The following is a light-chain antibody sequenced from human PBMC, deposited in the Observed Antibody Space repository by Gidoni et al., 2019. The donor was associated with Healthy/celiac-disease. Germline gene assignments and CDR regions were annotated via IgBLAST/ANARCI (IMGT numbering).Light chain of an antibody. V-gene: IGLV2-14*01. J-gene: IGLJ1*01. CDR3: SSYTSSSTPII. CDR1: SRDVGGYNY. Sequence: QSALTQPASVSGSPGQSITISCTGTSRDVGGYNYVSWYQQHPGKAPKLMIYDVSNRPSGVSNRFSGSKSGNTASLTISGLQAEDEADYYCSSYTSSSTPIIFGTGTKVTVL. CDR2: DVS.